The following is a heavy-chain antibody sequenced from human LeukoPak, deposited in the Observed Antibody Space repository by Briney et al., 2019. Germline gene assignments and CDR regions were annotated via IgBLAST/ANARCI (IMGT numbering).Heavy chain of an antibody. CDR2: ISYDGSNK. CDR3: ARSVDIVATIDY. D-gene: IGHD5-12*01. J-gene: IGHJ4*02. Sequence: GGSLRLSCAASGFTFSGYAMHWVRQAPGKGLEWVAVISYDGSNKYYADSVKGRFTISRDNFKNTLYLQMNSLRAEDTAVYYCARSVDIVATIDYWGQGTLVTVSS. V-gene: IGHV3-30-3*01. CDR1: GFTFSGYA.